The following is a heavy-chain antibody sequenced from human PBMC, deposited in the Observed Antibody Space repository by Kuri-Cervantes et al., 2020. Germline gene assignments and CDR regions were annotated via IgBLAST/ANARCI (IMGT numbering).Heavy chain of an antibody. CDR3: ARAWQWVVS. CDR2: ISYDGSNK. Sequence: GGSLRLSCAASGFTFSSYGMHWVRQTPGKGLEWVAVISYDGSNKYYADSVKGRFTISRDNSKNTLYLQMNSLRAEDTAVYYCARAWQWVVSWGQGTLVTVSS. J-gene: IGHJ5*02. CDR1: GFTFSSYG. V-gene: IGHV3-30*03. D-gene: IGHD6-19*01.